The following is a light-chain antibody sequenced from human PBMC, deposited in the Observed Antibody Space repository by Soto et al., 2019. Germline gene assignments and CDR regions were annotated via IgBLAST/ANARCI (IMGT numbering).Light chain of an antibody. CDR3: QSYDSSLRGPI. CDR1: SSNIGAGYD. CDR2: ANY. Sequence: QAVVTQPPSVSGAPGQRVTISCTGSSSNIGAGYDVQWYQHLPGTAPKLLIYANYNRPSGVPDRFSGSRSGSSLSLAITGLQAEDEADYYCQSYDSSLRGPIFGGGTKVTVL. V-gene: IGLV1-40*01. J-gene: IGLJ2*01.